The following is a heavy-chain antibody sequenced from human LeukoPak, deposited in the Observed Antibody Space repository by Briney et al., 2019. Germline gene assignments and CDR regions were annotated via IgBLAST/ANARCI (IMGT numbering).Heavy chain of an antibody. CDR2: ISWNSGSI. CDR3: AKDMHY. V-gene: IGHV3-9*01. Sequence: GGSLRLPCAASGFTFDDYAMHWVRRAPGKGLEWVSGISWNSGSIGYADSVKGRFTISRDNAKNSLYLQMNSLRAEDTALYYCAKDMHYWGQGTLVTVSS. J-gene: IGHJ4*02. CDR1: GFTFDDYA.